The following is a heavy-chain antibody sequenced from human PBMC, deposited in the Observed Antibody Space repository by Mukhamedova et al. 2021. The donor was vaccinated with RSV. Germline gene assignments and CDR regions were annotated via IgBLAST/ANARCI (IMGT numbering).Heavy chain of an antibody. D-gene: IGHD2-8*02. CDR3: ATLSIGTGSLNTHFDY. CDR1: GGYY. V-gene: IGHV4-31*01. J-gene: IGHJ4*02. CDR2: ISYIGAI. Sequence: GGYYWSWIRQLPGKGLEWIGCISYIGAIHYNPPPKSLVVISSDTSKNHFSLELSSVTAADTAMYYCATLSIGTGSLNTHFDYWGQ.